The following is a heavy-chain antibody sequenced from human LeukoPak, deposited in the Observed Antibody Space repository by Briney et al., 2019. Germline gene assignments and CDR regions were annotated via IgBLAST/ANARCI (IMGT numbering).Heavy chain of an antibody. CDR2: ISGSGGST. D-gene: IGHD6-13*01. Sequence: PGGSLRLSCAASGFTFSSYAMSWVRQAPGKGLEWVSAISGSGGSTYYADSVKGRFTISRDNSKNTLYLQMNSLRAEDTAVYYCAKCHSSTPTGGDAFDIWGQGTMVTVSS. CDR3: AKCHSSTPTGGDAFDI. V-gene: IGHV3-23*01. CDR1: GFTFSSYA. J-gene: IGHJ3*02.